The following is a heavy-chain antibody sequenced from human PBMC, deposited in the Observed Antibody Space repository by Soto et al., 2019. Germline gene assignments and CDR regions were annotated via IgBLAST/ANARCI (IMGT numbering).Heavy chain of an antibody. V-gene: IGHV4-30-4*01. Sequence: SETLSLTCTVSGGSIRSGDYYWSWIRQPPGKGLEWIGNIYYSGNTHYNPSLQSRVTISLDTSKNLFSLNLSSVTAADTAVYYCARDRYYGSGTYYNFYYGMDVWGQGTTVTVSS. CDR2: IYYSGNT. J-gene: IGHJ6*02. CDR1: GGSIRSGDYY. D-gene: IGHD3-10*01. CDR3: ARDRYYGSGTYYNFYYGMDV.